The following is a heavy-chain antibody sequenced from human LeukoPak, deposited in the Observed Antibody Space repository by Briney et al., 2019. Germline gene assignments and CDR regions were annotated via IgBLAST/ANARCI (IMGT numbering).Heavy chain of an antibody. D-gene: IGHD2-2*01. Sequence: GGSLRLSCAASGFTFSSYNMNWVRQAPGKGLEWVSYITSSSNTIYYADSVKGRFTISRDNAKNSLYLQMNSLRAEDTAVYYCARRKDWCTSSTCHFDYWGQGSLVTVSS. CDR3: ARRKDWCTSSTCHFDY. CDR1: GFTFSSYN. J-gene: IGHJ4*02. V-gene: IGHV3-48*01. CDR2: ITSSSNTI.